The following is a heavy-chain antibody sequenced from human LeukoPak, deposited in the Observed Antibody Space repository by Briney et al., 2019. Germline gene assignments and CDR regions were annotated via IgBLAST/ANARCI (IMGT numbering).Heavy chain of an antibody. D-gene: IGHD2-15*01. CDR1: GGSFSGYY. CDR3: ARGLKGGSGYYYYYYMDV. CDR2: INHSGST. V-gene: IGHV4-34*01. Sequence: SETLSPTCAVYGGSFSGYYWSWIRQPPGKGLEWIGEINHSGSTNYNPSLKSRVTISVDTSKNQFSLKLSSVTAADTAVYYCARGLKGGSGYYYYYYMDVWGKGTTVTVSS. J-gene: IGHJ6*03.